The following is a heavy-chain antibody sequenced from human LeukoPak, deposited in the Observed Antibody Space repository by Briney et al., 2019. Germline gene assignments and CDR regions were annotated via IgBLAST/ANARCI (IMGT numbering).Heavy chain of an antibody. J-gene: IGHJ4*02. Sequence: SETLSLTCTVSGGSISSSSYYWGWIRQPPGKGLEWIGSIYYSGSTYYNPSLKSRVTISEDTSKSQFSLKLSSVTAADTAVYYCARGASSRFEHWGQGTLVTVSS. CDR1: GGSISSSSYY. CDR2: IYYSGST. V-gene: IGHV4-39*07. CDR3: ARGASSRFEH. D-gene: IGHD6-13*01.